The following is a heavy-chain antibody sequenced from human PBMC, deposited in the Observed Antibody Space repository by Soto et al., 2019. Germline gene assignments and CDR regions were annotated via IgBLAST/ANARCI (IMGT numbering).Heavy chain of an antibody. CDR2: IDPSDSYT. D-gene: IGHD3-10*01. V-gene: IGHV5-10-1*01. CDR1: GYSFTSYW. J-gene: IGHJ6*02. Sequence: GESLKISCKGSGYSFTSYWISWVRQMPGKGLEWMGRIDPSDSYTYDNPSLKSRLTISVDTSKNQFSLKLTSVTAADTAVYYCARDRGGLRPEYYGVDVWGQGTTVTVSS. CDR3: ARDRGGLRPEYYGVDV.